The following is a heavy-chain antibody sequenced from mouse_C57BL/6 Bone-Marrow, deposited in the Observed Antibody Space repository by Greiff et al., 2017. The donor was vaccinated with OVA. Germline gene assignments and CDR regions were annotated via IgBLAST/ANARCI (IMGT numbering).Heavy chain of an antibody. Sequence: VQLQQSGAELLKPGASVKLSCKATGYTFTGYWIEWVKQRPGHGLEWIGEILPGSGSTNYNEKFKGKATFTADTSSNTAYMQLSSLTTEDSAIYYCASSYSSIYYDYDVRAMDYWGQGTSVTVSS. D-gene: IGHD2-4*01. CDR2: ILPGSGST. J-gene: IGHJ4*01. CDR3: ASSYSSIYYDYDVRAMDY. CDR1: GYTFTGYW. V-gene: IGHV1-9*01.